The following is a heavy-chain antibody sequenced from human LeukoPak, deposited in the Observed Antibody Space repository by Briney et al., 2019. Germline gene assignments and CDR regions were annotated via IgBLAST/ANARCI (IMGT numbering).Heavy chain of an antibody. J-gene: IGHJ4*02. CDR1: GFTFSSYG. CDR2: ISYDGSNK. Sequence: PGGSLRLSCAASGFTFSSYGMHWVRQAPGKGLEWVAVISYDGSNKYYADSVKGRFTISRDNSKNTLYLQMNSLRAEDTAVYYCAKVQDSSSSYFDYWGQGTLVTVSS. D-gene: IGHD6-13*01. V-gene: IGHV3-30*18. CDR3: AKVQDSSSSYFDY.